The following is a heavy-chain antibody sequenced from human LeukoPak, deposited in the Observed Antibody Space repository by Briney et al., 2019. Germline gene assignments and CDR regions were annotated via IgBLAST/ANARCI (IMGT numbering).Heavy chain of an antibody. D-gene: IGHD6-19*01. V-gene: IGHV4-59*08. Sequence: PSETLSLTCTVSGGSISSYFWSWIRQPPGKGLEWIGYINYSGSTNHNPSLKSRVTISVDMSKNQFSLKLSPVTAADTAVYYCARGEQWLAPSYFDYWGQGTLVTVSS. CDR3: ARGEQWLAPSYFDY. CDR2: INYSGST. J-gene: IGHJ4*02. CDR1: GGSISSYF.